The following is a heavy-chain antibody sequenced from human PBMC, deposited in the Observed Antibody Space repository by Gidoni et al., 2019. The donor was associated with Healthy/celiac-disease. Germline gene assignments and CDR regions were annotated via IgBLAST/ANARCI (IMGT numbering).Heavy chain of an antibody. V-gene: IGHV1-69*01. D-gene: IGHD3-9*01. CDR3: ARDQSRYYDILTGYPSGYYYGMDV. Sequence: QVQLVQSGAEVKKPGSSVKVSCKASGGTFSSYAISWVRPAPGQGLEWMGGIIPIFGTANYAQKFQGRVTITADESTSTAYMELSSLRSEDTAVYYCARDQSRYYDILTGYPSGYYYGMDVWGQGTTVTVSS. J-gene: IGHJ6*02. CDR1: GGTFSSYA. CDR2: IIPIFGTA.